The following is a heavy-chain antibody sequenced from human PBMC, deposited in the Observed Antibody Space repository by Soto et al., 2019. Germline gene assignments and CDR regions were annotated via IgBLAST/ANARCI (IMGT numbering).Heavy chain of an antibody. J-gene: IGHJ4*02. Sequence: VQLVESGGGVVQPGRSLRLSCAASGFTFSSYAMHWVRQAPGKGLEWVAVISYDGSNKYYADSVKGRFTISRDNSKNTLYLQMNSLRAEDTAVYYCARSSYGTQPRAPPGYWGQGTLVTVSS. CDR2: ISYDGSNK. V-gene: IGHV3-30-3*01. CDR1: GFTFSSYA. CDR3: ARSSYGTQPRAPPGY. D-gene: IGHD4-17*01.